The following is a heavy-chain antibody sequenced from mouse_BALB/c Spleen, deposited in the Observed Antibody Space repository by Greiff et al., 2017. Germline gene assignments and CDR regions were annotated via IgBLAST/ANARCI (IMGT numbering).Heavy chain of an antibody. V-gene: IGHV1-87*01. CDR1: GYTFTSYW. CDR3: ARRIYDGYYWYFDV. D-gene: IGHD2-3*01. CDR2: IYPGDGDT. J-gene: IGHJ1*01. Sequence: VQLQQSGAELARPGASVKLSCKASGYTFTSYWMQWVKQRPGQGLEWIGAIYPGDGDTRYTQKFKGKATLTADKSSSTAYMQLSSLASEDSAVYYCARRIYDGYYWYFDVWGAGTTVTVSS.